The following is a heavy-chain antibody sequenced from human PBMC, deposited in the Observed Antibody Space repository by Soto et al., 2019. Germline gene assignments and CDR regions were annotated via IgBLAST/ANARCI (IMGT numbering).Heavy chain of an antibody. D-gene: IGHD4-17*01. J-gene: IGHJ4*02. CDR3: AKEPDYEPSAGWVAY. Sequence: HGGSLRLSCAASGFTFSSYAMSWVRQAPGKGLEWVSAISGSGGSTYYADSVKGRFTISRDNSKNTLYLQMNSLRAEDTAVYYCAKEPDYEPSAGWVAYWGQGTLVTVSS. CDR1: GFTFSSYA. CDR2: ISGSGGST. V-gene: IGHV3-23*01.